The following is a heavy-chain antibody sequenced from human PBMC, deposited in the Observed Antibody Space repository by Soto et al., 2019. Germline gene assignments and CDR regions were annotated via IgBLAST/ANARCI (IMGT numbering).Heavy chain of an antibody. V-gene: IGHV3-33*01. D-gene: IGHD2-15*01. CDR2: IWYDGSNK. J-gene: IGHJ2*01. CDR3: GGESEYCSGGGCNWVWYFVL. CDR1: GFTFSSYG. Sequence: QVQLVESGGGVVQPGRSLRLSCAASGFTFSSYGMHWVRQAPGKGLEWVAVIWYDGSNKYYADSVKGRFTISRDNSKNRLYRQVNSWRAEARVGYYWGGESEYCSGGGCNWVWYFVLWAVAPWSLSPQ.